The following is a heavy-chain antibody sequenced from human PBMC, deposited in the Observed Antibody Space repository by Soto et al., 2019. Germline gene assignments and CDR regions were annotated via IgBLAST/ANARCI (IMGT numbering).Heavy chain of an antibody. D-gene: IGHD1-20*01. CDR2: IIPILGIA. J-gene: IGHJ4*02. Sequence: QVQLVQSGAEVKKPGSSVKVSCKASGGTFSSYTISWVRQAPGQGLEWMGRIIPILGIANYAQKFQGRVTITADKSTSTAYMELSSLRSEDTAVYYCATITGTTSSNDYWGQGTLVTVSS. CDR3: ATITGTTSSNDY. V-gene: IGHV1-69*02. CDR1: GGTFSSYT.